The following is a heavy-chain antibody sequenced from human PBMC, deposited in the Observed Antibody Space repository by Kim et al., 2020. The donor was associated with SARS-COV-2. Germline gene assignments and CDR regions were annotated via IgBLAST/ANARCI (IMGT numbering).Heavy chain of an antibody. CDR3: AKGWNGDY. J-gene: IGHJ4*02. CDR2: ST. D-gene: IGHD1-1*01. V-gene: IGHV3-23*01. Sequence: STNYTDSVKGRFTSSRDNSRTTLYLQMNSLRAEDTAVYYCAKGWNGDYWGQGTLVTVSS.